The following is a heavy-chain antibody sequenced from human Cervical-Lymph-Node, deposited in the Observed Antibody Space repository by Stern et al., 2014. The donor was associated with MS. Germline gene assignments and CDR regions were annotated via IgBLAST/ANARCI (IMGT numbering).Heavy chain of an antibody. Sequence: VQLVESGAEVKKPGSSVKVSCKASGGTFSNYAITWVRLAPGQGLEWTGRIIPIVNTTHHAQNFQGRVTITADKSTSTAYMELSSLRSQDTAVYYCAREGPDGMDVWGQGTTVIVSS. CDR3: AREGPDGMDV. V-gene: IGHV1-69*06. CDR2: IIPIVNTT. CDR1: GGTFSNYA. J-gene: IGHJ6*02.